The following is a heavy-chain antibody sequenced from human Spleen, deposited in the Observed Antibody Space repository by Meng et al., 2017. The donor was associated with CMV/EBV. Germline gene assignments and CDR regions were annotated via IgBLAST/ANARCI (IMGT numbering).Heavy chain of an antibody. D-gene: IGHD3-22*01. J-gene: IGHJ4*02. CDR3: ARDPPDHYDSSGYSNDY. CDR1: GFTVSSNY. V-gene: IGHV3-66*02. CDR2: FFSGGDR. Sequence: GGSLRLSCAASGFTVSSNYLTWIRQAPGKGLEWVSVFFSGGDRNYADSVKGRFTISRDNSKNTLFLQMNSLRTEDTAVYYCARDPPDHYDSSGYSNDYWGQGIRVTVSS.